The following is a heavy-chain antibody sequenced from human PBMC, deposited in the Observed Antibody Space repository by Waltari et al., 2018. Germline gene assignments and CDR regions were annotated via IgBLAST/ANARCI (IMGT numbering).Heavy chain of an antibody. CDR3: ATVLTTVPTYWFDP. CDR2: VDPADSET. CDR1: GYTFTDYY. D-gene: IGHD4-4*01. Sequence: EVQLVQSGAEVKKPGATVKISCKAAGYTFTDYYIHWVQQAPGKGLEWMGRVDPADSETIYAEKFKGRVTITADTSTDTAYMELSSLRSEDTAVYYCATVLTTVPTYWFDPWGQGTLVTVSS. J-gene: IGHJ5*02. V-gene: IGHV1-69-2*01.